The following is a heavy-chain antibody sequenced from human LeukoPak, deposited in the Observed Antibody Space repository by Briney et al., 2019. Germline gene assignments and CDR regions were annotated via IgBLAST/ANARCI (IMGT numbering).Heavy chain of an antibody. V-gene: IGHV1-18*01. J-gene: IGHJ4*02. CDR1: GYTFTSYG. CDR3: AREGIAGPPPFDDY. Sequence: ASVKVSCKASGYTFTSYGISWVRQAPGQGLEWMGWISGYNGNTHYAQKLQGRVTMTTDTSTSTAYMELRSLRSDDTAVYYCAREGIAGPPPFDDYWGQGTLVTVSS. D-gene: IGHD6-13*01. CDR2: ISGYNGNT.